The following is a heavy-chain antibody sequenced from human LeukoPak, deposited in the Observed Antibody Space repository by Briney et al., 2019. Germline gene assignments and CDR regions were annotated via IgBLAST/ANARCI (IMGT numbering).Heavy chain of an antibody. CDR3: AKDPPMPTI. V-gene: IGHV3-30*18. J-gene: IGHJ4*02. CDR1: GFTFSSYG. D-gene: IGHD2-2*01. Sequence: GGSLRLSCAASGFTFSSYGMHWVRQAPGKGLEWVAVISYDGSNKYYADSVKGRFTISRNNSKNTLYLQMNSLRAEDTAVYYCAKDPPMPTIWGQGTLVTVSS. CDR2: ISYDGSNK.